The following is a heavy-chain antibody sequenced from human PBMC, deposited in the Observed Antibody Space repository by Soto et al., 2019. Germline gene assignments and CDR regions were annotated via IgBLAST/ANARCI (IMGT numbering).Heavy chain of an antibody. Sequence: HITLKESGPTLVKPTQTLTLTCIFSGFSFSADGVGVGWIRQPPGKTLEWLALIYWDDDTRYRPSLKSRLTITKASSKTPVVLTMTNMAPLDTATYYCAHAFGATSCPNDAFAVWGQGTVVTVSS. CDR1: GFSFSADGVG. CDR2: IYWDDDT. CDR3: AHAFGATSCPNDAFAV. D-gene: IGHD3-16*01. V-gene: IGHV2-5*02. J-gene: IGHJ3*01.